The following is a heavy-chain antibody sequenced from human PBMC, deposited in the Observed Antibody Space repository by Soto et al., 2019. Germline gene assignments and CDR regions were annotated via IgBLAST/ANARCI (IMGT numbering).Heavy chain of an antibody. Sequence: EVQLLESGGGLVQPGGSLRLSCAASEFTFSRYAMSWFRQAPGKGLEWVSAISNSGGSTYYADSVKGRFTISRDNSKNTLHLQMNSLRAEDTAVYYCAKREDLGNYNWFDPWGQGTLVTVSS. V-gene: IGHV3-23*01. D-gene: IGHD1-26*01. J-gene: IGHJ5*02. CDR3: AKREDLGNYNWFDP. CDR1: EFTFSRYA. CDR2: ISNSGGST.